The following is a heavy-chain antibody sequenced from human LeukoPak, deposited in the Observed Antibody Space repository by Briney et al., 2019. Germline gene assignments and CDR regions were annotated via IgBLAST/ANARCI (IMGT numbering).Heavy chain of an antibody. CDR3: ARWTYYYDF. CDR2: ISSNGGST. J-gene: IGHJ4*02. CDR1: GFTFSSYA. V-gene: IGHV3-64*01. D-gene: IGHD3/OR15-3a*01. Sequence: GGSLRLSCAASGFTFSSYAMHWVRQAPGKGLEYVSAISSNGGSTYYANSVKGRFTISRDNSKNTLYLQMGSLRAEDMAVYYCARWTYYYDFWGQGILVTVSS.